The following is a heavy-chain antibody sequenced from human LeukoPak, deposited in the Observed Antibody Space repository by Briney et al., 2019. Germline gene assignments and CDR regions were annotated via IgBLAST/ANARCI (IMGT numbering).Heavy chain of an antibody. CDR2: IYYSGNT. J-gene: IGHJ5*02. D-gene: IGHD6-19*01. Sequence: PSETLSLTCTVSGGFISSYYWSWIRQPPGKGLEWIGNIYYSGNTNYNPSLKSRVTISEDTSKNQFSLKLSSVTAADTAVYYCVRMGSGWDNWFDPWGQGTLVTVSS. CDR3: VRMGSGWDNWFDP. V-gene: IGHV4-59*01. CDR1: GGFISSYY.